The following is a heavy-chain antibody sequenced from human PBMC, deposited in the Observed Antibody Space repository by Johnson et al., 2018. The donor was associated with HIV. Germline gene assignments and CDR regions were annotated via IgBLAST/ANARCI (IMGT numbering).Heavy chain of an antibody. CDR2: ISGSGGSK. J-gene: IGHJ3*02. CDR1: GFTFSNYA. V-gene: IGHV3-23*04. Sequence: EVQLVESGGGVVQPGRSLRLSCAASGFTFSNYAMSWVRQAPGKGLEWVSSISGSGGSKYYADSAKGRFTISRDNSKNTLYLQMTSLRGEDTAVYYCARERSRGGYSGYDYGAFDIWGQGTMVTVSS. CDR3: ARERSRGGYSGYDYGAFDI. D-gene: IGHD5-12*01.